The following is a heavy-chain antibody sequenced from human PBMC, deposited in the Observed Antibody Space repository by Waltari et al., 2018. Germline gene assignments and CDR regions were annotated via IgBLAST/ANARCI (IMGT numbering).Heavy chain of an antibody. D-gene: IGHD3-3*01. CDR3: AREGDFWSGYYPKD. V-gene: IGHV4-30-4*08. Sequence: QVQLQESGPGLVKPSQTLSLTCTVSGGSISSGDYYWSWIRQPPGKGLEWIGYHYSRGSTYYNPSLKSRVTISVDTSKNQFSLKLSSVTAADTAVYYCAREGDFWSGYYPKDWGQGTLVTVSS. CDR1: GGSISSGDYY. J-gene: IGHJ4*02. CDR2: HYSRGST.